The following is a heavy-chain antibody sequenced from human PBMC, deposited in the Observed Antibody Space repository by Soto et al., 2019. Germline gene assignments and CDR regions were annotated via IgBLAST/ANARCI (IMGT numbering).Heavy chain of an antibody. D-gene: IGHD4-17*01. CDR2: ISENGGIT. V-gene: IGHV3-74*01. CDR1: GFTFSTYW. J-gene: IGHJ4*02. Sequence: GGSLRLSCAAPGFTFSTYWMQWVRQVPGEGLVWVSSISENGGITTYADSVKGRFTISRDNAKNSLYLQMNSLRAEDTAVYYCLTVTTLAFGYWGQGTLVTVSS. CDR3: LTVTTLAFGY.